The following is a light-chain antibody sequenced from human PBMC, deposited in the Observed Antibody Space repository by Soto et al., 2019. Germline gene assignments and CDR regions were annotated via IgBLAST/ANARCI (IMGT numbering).Light chain of an antibody. CDR1: QTILSN. J-gene: IGKJ5*01. CDR3: QQYNNWPIT. Sequence: EVVMTQYQATLSVSPGERATLSCRASQTILSNLAWYQRKPGQAPRLLLYGASTRATGIPARFSGGGSGTEFTLTISSLQSEDFAVYYCQQYNNWPITFGQGTLLEIK. V-gene: IGKV3-15*01. CDR2: GAS.